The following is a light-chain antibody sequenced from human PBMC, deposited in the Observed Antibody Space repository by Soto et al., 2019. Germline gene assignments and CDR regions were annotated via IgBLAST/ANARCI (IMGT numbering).Light chain of an antibody. CDR3: GTWDTSLSAVV. CDR1: SSNIGKNY. CDR2: DTN. J-gene: IGLJ2*01. Sequence: QSVLTQPPSVSAAPGQKVTISCSGASSNIGKNYVSWYQQLPGTAPKLLIFDTNKRPSGIPDRFSGSKSGTSAALDITALQTGDEADYYCGTWDTSLSAVVFGGGTKLTVL. V-gene: IGLV1-51*01.